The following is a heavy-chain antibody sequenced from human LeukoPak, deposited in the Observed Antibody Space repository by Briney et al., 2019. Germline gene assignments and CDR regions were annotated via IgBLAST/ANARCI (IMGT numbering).Heavy chain of an antibody. CDR1: GFTFSDYY. CDR2: ISSSSSYT. CDR3: ARLRPYSSTWYAYYGMDV. D-gene: IGHD6-13*01. Sequence: GGSLRLSCAASGFTFSDYYMSWIRQAPGKGLEWVSYISSSSSYTNYADSVKGRFTISRDNAKNSLYLQMNSLRAEETAVYYCARLRPYSSTWYAYYGMDVWGQGTTVTVSS. J-gene: IGHJ6*02. V-gene: IGHV3-11*06.